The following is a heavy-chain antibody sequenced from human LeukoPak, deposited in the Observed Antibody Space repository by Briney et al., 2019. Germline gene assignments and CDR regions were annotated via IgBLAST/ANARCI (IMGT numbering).Heavy chain of an antibody. CDR1: GYTFTSYD. D-gene: IGHD3-16*01. V-gene: IGHV1-2*04. CDR2: INPNSGGT. Sequence: ASVKVSCKASGYTFTSYDINWVRQATGQGLEWMGWINPNSGGTNYAQKFQGWVTMTRDTSISTAYMELSRLRSDDTAVYYCARGDGYDLDAFDIWGQGTIVTVSS. J-gene: IGHJ3*02. CDR3: ARGDGYDLDAFDI.